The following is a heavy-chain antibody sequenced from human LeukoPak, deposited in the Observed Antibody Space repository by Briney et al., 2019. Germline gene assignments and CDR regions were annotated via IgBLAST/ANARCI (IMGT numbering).Heavy chain of an antibody. Sequence: GGSLRLSCAASGFTFSSYAMSWVRQAPGKGLEWVSAISGSGGSTYYADSVKGRFTISRDNSKNSLYLQMNSLRAEDMALYYCAKASMVRGVTTRGAFDIWGQGTMVTVSS. J-gene: IGHJ3*02. V-gene: IGHV3-23*01. D-gene: IGHD3-10*01. CDR1: GFTFSSYA. CDR2: ISGSGGST. CDR3: AKASMVRGVTTRGAFDI.